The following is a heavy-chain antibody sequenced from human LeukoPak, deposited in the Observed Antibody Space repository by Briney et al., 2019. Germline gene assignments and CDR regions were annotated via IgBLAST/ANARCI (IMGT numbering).Heavy chain of an antibody. Sequence: AETLSLTCAVYGGSFSGYYWSWIRQPPGKGLEWIGYIYYSGSTNCDPSLKSRVTISVDTSTNQFSLQLSSVTAADTPVYYCARGFEAVGTFDYWGQGTLVTVSS. V-gene: IGHV4-59*01. CDR3: ARGFEAVGTFDY. CDR1: GGSFSGYY. J-gene: IGHJ4*02. D-gene: IGHD6-13*01. CDR2: IYYSGST.